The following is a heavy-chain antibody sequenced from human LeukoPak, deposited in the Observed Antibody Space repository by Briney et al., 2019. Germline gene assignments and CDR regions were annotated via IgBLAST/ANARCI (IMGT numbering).Heavy chain of an antibody. D-gene: IGHD3-22*01. Sequence: GGSLRLSCAASVFTFSSYSMSWVRQAPGKGREWVSAISGSGGSTYYADSVKGRFTISRDNSKNTLYLQMNSLRAEDTAVYYCAKDRFYDSSGPPQGPFDYWGQGTLVTVSS. CDR1: VFTFSSYS. CDR3: AKDRFYDSSGPPQGPFDY. CDR2: ISGSGGST. V-gene: IGHV3-23*01. J-gene: IGHJ4*02.